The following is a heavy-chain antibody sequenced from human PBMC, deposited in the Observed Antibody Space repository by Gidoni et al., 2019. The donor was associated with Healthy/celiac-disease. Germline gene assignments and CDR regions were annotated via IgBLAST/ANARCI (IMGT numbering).Heavy chain of an antibody. CDR2: INHSGST. CDR3: ARGPRWGKNFDY. Sequence: QVQLQPWGAGLLKPSETLSLTCAVYGGSFSGYYWSWIRQPPGKGLEWIGEINHSGSTTYNPSLKSRVTISVDTSKNQFSLKLSSVTAADTAVYYCARGPRWGKNFDYWGQGTLVTVSS. J-gene: IGHJ4*02. V-gene: IGHV4-34*01. CDR1: GGSFSGYY. D-gene: IGHD3-16*01.